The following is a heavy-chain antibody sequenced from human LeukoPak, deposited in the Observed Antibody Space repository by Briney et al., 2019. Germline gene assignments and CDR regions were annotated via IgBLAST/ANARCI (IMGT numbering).Heavy chain of an antibody. D-gene: IGHD1-1*01. J-gene: IGHJ5*02. CDR2: TYYRSKWYN. CDR3: ASQLERRENWFDP. V-gene: IGHV6-1*01. Sequence: SQTLSLTCAISGDSVSSNSAAWNWNRQSPSRGLEWLGRTYYRSKWYNDYAVSVKSRITINPETSKNQFSLQLNSVTPEDTAVYYCASQLERRENWFDPWGQGTLVTVSS. CDR1: GDSVSSNSAA.